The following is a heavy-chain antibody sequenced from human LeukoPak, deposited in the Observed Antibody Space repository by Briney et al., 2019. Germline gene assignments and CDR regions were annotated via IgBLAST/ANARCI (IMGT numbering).Heavy chain of an antibody. Sequence: GRSLRLSCAASGCTFSSYGMHWVRQAPGKGLEWVAVIWYDGSNKYYADSVKGRFTISRDNSKNTLYLQMNSLRAEDTAVYYCARDAAFPQYYYGSGSYYPDYWGQGILVTVSS. J-gene: IGHJ4*02. CDR2: IWYDGSNK. CDR3: ARDAAFPQYYYGSGSYYPDY. D-gene: IGHD3-10*01. CDR1: GCTFSSYG. V-gene: IGHV3-33*01.